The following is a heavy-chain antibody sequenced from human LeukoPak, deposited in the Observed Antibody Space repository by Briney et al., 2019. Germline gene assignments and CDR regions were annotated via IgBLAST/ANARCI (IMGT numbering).Heavy chain of an antibody. CDR2: IFSNDEK. D-gene: IGHD3-22*01. CDR1: GGSISSYYW. J-gene: IGHJ3*02. CDR3: ARIGLYYYDSSGYRITARAFDI. V-gene: IGHV2-26*01. Sequence: ETLSLTCTGSGGSISSYYWSWIRQPPGKALEWLAHIFSNDEKSYSTSLKSRLTISKDTSKSQVVLTMTNMHPVDTATYYCARIGLYYYDSSGYRITARAFDIWGQGTMVTVSS.